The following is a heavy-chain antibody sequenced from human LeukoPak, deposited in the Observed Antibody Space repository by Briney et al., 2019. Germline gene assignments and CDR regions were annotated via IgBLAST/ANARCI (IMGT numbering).Heavy chain of an antibody. Sequence: ASVKVSCKASGYTFTTYSISWLRQAPGEGLEWMGWISAYNANTNYAQKFHGRVTMTTDTSTTTAYMELRSLRSDDTAVYFCARAQYGGKSGSWYSDLWGRGTLVTVSS. CDR3: ARAQYGGKSGSWYSDL. V-gene: IGHV1-18*01. CDR1: GYTFTTYS. J-gene: IGHJ2*01. D-gene: IGHD4-23*01. CDR2: ISAYNANT.